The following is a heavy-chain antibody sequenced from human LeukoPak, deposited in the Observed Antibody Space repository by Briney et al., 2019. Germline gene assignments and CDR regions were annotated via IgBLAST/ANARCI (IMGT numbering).Heavy chain of an antibody. Sequence: GGSLRLSCAASGFTFSSYEMNWVRQAPGKRLEWVSYISSSGSTIYYADSVKGRFTISRDNAKNSLYLQMNSLRAEDTAVYYCARMGSSGWFDPWGQGTLVTVSS. CDR3: ARMGSSGWFDP. CDR1: GFTFSSYE. CDR2: ISSSGSTI. D-gene: IGHD6-19*01. J-gene: IGHJ5*02. V-gene: IGHV3-48*03.